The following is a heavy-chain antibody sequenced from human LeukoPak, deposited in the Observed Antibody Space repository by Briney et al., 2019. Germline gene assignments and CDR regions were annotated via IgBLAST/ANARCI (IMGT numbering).Heavy chain of an antibody. CDR1: GFTFSSYS. Sequence: GGSLRLSCAASGFTFSSYSMNWVRQAPGKGLEWVSSISSSSSYIYYADSVKGRFTNSRDNAKNSLYLQMNSLRAEDTAVYYCARGPSKRWLQFGTFDYWGQGTLVTVSS. CDR2: ISSSSSYI. CDR3: ARGPSKRWLQFGTFDY. D-gene: IGHD5-24*01. J-gene: IGHJ4*02. V-gene: IGHV3-21*01.